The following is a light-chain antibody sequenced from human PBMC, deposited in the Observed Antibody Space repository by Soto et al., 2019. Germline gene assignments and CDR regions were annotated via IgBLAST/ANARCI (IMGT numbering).Light chain of an antibody. CDR1: QSISSSY. V-gene: IGKV3-20*01. Sequence: EVVLTQSPATLSLSPGEGATLSCRVSQSISSSYLSWYQQRPGQAPRLLIYGASTRATGIPARFSGSGRGSGTDFTLTISRLEPEDFAVYYCQQYGSSPITFGQGTRLEIK. CDR2: GAS. CDR3: QQYGSSPIT. J-gene: IGKJ5*01.